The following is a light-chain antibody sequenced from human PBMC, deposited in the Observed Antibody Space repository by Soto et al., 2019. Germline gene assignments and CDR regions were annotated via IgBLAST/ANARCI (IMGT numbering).Light chain of an antibody. V-gene: IGKV3-20*01. CDR1: QSVSSRY. J-gene: IGKJ1*01. Sequence: EVVLTQSPGTLSLSPGERATLSCRASQSVSSRYLAWYQQKPGQAPGFLLFHASGRAAGTSVRFSGSGSGTDFSLTISRLEPEDFAVYYCQQYGSLPRTFGQGTKVDIK. CDR3: QQYGSLPRT. CDR2: HAS.